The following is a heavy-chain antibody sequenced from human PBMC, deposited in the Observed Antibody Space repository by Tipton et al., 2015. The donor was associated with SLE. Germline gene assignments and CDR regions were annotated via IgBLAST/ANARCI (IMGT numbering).Heavy chain of an antibody. CDR2: INPSGGST. CDR1: GYTFTSYY. Sequence: QLVQSGPEVKKPGASVKVSCKASGYTFTSYYMHWVRQAPGQGLEWMGIINPSGGSTSYAQKFQGRVTMTRDTSTSTVYMELGSLRSEDTAVYYCARAANWGYFDYWGQGTLVTVSS. J-gene: IGHJ4*02. CDR3: ARAANWGYFDY. V-gene: IGHV1-46*01. D-gene: IGHD7-27*01.